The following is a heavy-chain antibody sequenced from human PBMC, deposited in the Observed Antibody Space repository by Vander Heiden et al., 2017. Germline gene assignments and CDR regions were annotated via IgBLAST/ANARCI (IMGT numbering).Heavy chain of an antibody. V-gene: IGHV1-3*01. D-gene: IGHD2-15*01. CDR1: GYTFTSYA. CDR2: INAGKGNT. J-gene: IGHJ4*02. Sequence: QVQLVQSGAAVKKPGASVKVSCKASGYTFTSYAMHWVRQAPGQRLEWMGWINAGKGNTKYSQKFQGRVTITRDTSASTAYMELSSLRSEDTAVYYCARAGVVDYWGQGTLVTVSS. CDR3: ARAGVVDY.